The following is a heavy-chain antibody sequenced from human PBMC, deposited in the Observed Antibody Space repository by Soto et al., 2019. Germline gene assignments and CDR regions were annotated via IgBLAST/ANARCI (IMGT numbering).Heavy chain of an antibody. Sequence: QVQLVESGGGLVQPGRSLRLSCAASGFTFSSNGMHWVRQAPGMGLEWVAVIWYDGSNKYYADSVKGRFTISRDNSKNTLYLQMNNLKAEDMAVDDWARAYYEDSRDIFYGMDVWGQGTTVTVSS. CDR2: IWYDGSNK. V-gene: IGHV3-33*01. CDR3: ARAYYEDSRDIFYGMDV. J-gene: IGHJ6*02. CDR1: GFTFSSNG. D-gene: IGHD3-22*01.